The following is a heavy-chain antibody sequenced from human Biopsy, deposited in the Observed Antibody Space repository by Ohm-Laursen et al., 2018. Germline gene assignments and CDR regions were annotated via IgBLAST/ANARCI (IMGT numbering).Heavy chain of an antibody. Sequence: ASVKVSCKSSGYTYTSYGISWVRQAPGQGPEWMGWISGYNGNTVYPQNHQGRVTMTRNTSISTAHMELSSLTSVDTAVYYCARDFNYDGGGSFNFDYWGQGTLVTVSS. CDR3: ARDFNYDGGGSFNFDY. CDR1: GYTYTSYG. D-gene: IGHD3-22*01. J-gene: IGHJ4*02. CDR2: ISGYNGNT. V-gene: IGHV1-18*01.